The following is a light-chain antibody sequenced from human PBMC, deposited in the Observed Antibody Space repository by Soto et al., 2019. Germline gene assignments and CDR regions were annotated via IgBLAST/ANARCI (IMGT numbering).Light chain of an antibody. J-gene: IGKJ5*01. CDR1: ESVRNK. V-gene: IGKV3-11*01. Sequence: EIVLTQSPATLSLSPGERATLSCTAIESVRNKSACYQHKPGQPPRLLVYDASNRATDIPARFSGSGSGTDFTLTISSLEDEDSADYYCQQRSNWPSITFGQGTRLEIK. CDR3: QQRSNWPSIT. CDR2: DAS.